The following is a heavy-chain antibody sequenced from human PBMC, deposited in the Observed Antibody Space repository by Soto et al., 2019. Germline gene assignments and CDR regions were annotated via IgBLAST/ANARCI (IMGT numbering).Heavy chain of an antibody. V-gene: IGHV3-23*01. CDR2: ISGSGGGT. CDR3: ASPNFEYCCSTSCYPRGL. Sequence: HPGGSLRLSCAASELTFSSYAMSWVRQAPGKGLEWVSAISGSGGGTYYADSVKGRFTISRDNSKNTLYLQINSLRAEDTAVYYCASPNFEYCCSTSCYPRGLWARGSLDPVSS. J-gene: IGHJ1*01. D-gene: IGHD2-2*01. CDR1: ELTFSSYA.